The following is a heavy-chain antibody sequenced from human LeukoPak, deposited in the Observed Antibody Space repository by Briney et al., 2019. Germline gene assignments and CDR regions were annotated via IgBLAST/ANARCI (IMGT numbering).Heavy chain of an antibody. V-gene: IGHV4-39*07. D-gene: IGHD6-13*01. Sequence: SETLSLTCTVSGGSISSSSYYWGWIRQPPGKGLEWIGSIYYSGSTYYNPSLKSRVTISVDTSKNQFSLKLSSVTAADTAVYYCARVPSSSWPTVFDYWGQGTLVTVSS. J-gene: IGHJ4*02. CDR2: IYYSGST. CDR3: ARVPSSSWPTVFDY. CDR1: GGSISSSSYY.